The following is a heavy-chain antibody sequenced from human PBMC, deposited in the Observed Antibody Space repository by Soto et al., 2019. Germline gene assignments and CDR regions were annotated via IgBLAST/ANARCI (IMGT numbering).Heavy chain of an antibody. CDR2: FEPEDDET. J-gene: IGHJ4*02. D-gene: IGHD4-17*01. V-gene: IGHV1-24*01. Sequence: ASVKVSCKVSGYALSKLSMHWVRQAPGKGLEWMGSFEPEDDETLYAHNFQGRVTMTTDTSTSTAYMELRSLRSDDTAVYYCARVRTTVTTEFGYWGQGTLVTVSS. CDR1: GYALSKLS. CDR3: ARVRTTVTTEFGY.